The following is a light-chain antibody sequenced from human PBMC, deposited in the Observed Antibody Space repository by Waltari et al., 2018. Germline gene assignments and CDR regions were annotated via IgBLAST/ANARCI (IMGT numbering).Light chain of an antibody. CDR1: QYFSGNF. Sequence: EIVLTQSPDTLSLSPGARATLSCKGSQYFSGNFLAWYQQRPGQAPRLLFYGASTRATGIPDRFSATGSGTDFILTISRLEPEDFAVYYCQQYNRSPFTFGQGTKLEIK. V-gene: IGKV3-20*01. J-gene: IGKJ2*01. CDR3: QQYNRSPFT. CDR2: GAS.